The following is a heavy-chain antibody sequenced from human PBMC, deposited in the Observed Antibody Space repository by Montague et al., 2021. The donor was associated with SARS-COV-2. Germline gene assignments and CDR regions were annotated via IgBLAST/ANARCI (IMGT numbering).Heavy chain of an antibody. CDR1: GFPFSGYW. Sequence: SLRLSCAASGFPFSGYWMSWFRQAPGKGPEWVAEIEENGGEENYVDSXKGRFTISRDNAKNSLYLHMNSLRGEDTALYFCARANPRGASWAYWGQGTLVTVSS. CDR2: IEENGGEE. CDR3: ARANPRGASWAY. V-gene: IGHV3-7*01. D-gene: IGHD1-14*01. J-gene: IGHJ4*02.